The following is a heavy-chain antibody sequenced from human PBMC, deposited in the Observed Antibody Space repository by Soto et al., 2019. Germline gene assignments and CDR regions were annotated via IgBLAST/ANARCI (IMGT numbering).Heavy chain of an antibody. CDR3: AKGQDYDFWNYGMDV. CDR2: LSGSGGST. J-gene: IGHJ6*02. Sequence: EVQLLESGGGLVQPGGSLRLSCAASGFTFSSYAMSWFRQAPGKGLEWVSALSGSGGSTYYADSVKGRFTISRDNSKNTLDLQMNSLRAEDTAVYYCAKGQDYDFWNYGMDVWGQGTTVTVSS. V-gene: IGHV3-23*01. D-gene: IGHD3-3*01. CDR1: GFTFSSYA.